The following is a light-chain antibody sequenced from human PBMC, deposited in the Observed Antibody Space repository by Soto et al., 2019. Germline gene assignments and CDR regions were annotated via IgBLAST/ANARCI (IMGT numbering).Light chain of an antibody. J-gene: IGKJ4*01. CDR2: AAS. CDR3: HQSYNTPLT. V-gene: IGKV1-39*01. Sequence: DIQMTQSPSSLSASVGDRDTITCRASQSISNYLNWYQQKPGKAPKLLIYAASSLQSGVPSRFSGSGSGTDFTLTISSLQPEDFATYYCHQSYNTPLTFGGGTKVEIK. CDR1: QSISNY.